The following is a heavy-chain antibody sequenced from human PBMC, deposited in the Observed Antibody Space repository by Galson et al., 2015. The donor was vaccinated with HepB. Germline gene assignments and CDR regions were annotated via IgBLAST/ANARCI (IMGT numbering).Heavy chain of an antibody. CDR3: ARDPGSPKELWFGELFMDYYYGMDV. D-gene: IGHD3-10*01. Sequence: SLRLSCAASGFTFSSYGMHWVRQAPGKGLEWVAVIWYDGSNKYYADSVKGRFTISRDNSKNTLYLQMNSLRAEDTAVYYCARDPGSPKELWFGELFMDYYYGMDVWGQGTTVTVSS. CDR1: GFTFSSYG. CDR2: IWYDGSNK. V-gene: IGHV3-33*01. J-gene: IGHJ6*02.